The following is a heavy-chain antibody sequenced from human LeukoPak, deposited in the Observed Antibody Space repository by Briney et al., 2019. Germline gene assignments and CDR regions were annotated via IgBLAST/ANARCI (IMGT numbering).Heavy chain of an antibody. CDR1: GGSFSNHY. CDR2: ISYSGTT. J-gene: IGHJ4*02. CDR3: ARYGFYCIDY. Sequence: PSETLSLTCTVSGGSFSNHYWGWIRQPPGKGLEWIGSISYSGTTSYSPPLKSRVTISVDTSKNQFSLKLSSVTAADTAIYYCARYGFYCIDYWGQGTLVTVSS. D-gene: IGHD1-14*01. V-gene: IGHV4-59*11.